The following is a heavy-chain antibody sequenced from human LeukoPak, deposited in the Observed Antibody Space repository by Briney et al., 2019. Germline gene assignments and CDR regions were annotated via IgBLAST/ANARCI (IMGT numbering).Heavy chain of an antibody. CDR2: IRSKAYGGTT. CDR1: GFTFGDYA. J-gene: IGHJ6*03. D-gene: IGHD2-2*01. CDR3: TRDRLVAGYYYYRDV. V-gene: IGHV3-49*04. Sequence: PGGSLRLSCTASGFTFGDYAMSWVRQAPGKGLEWVGFIRSKAYGGTTEYAASVKGRFSISRDDSKSIAYLQMNSLKTEDTAVYYCTRDRLVAGYYYYRDVWGKGTTVTVSS.